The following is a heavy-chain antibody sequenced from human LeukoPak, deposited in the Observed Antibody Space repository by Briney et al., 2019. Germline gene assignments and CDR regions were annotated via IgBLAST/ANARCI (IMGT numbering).Heavy chain of an antibody. CDR3: ARVEEGYGSGRRENYYYYYMDV. Sequence: PSETLSLTCTVSGGSVSSVSSYWSWVRQPAGKGLEWIGRIYTSGITDYNPSLKSRVTISVDTSKNQFSLKLSSVTAADTAVYYCARVEEGYGSGRRENYYYYYMDVWGKGTTVTISS. CDR2: IYTSGIT. V-gene: IGHV4-61*10. CDR1: GGSVSSVSSY. D-gene: IGHD3-10*01. J-gene: IGHJ6*03.